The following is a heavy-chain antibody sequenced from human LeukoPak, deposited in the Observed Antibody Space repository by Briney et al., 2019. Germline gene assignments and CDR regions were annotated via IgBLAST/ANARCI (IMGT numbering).Heavy chain of an antibody. CDR2: ISYDGSNK. Sequence: GGSLRLSCAASGFTFSSYAMHWVRQAPGKGLEWVAVISYDGSNKYYADSVKGRFTISRDNSKNTLYLQMNSLRAEDTAVYYCAKHNSSGWYSFFDYWGQGTLVTVSS. CDR1: GFTFSSYA. CDR3: AKHNSSGWYSFFDY. V-gene: IGHV3-30*04. J-gene: IGHJ4*02. D-gene: IGHD6-19*01.